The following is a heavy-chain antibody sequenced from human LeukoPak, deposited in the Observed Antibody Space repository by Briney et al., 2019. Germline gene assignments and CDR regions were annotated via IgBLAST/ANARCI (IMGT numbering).Heavy chain of an antibody. CDR1: GFTFSRDG. CDR2: ISGSGGST. J-gene: IGHJ3*02. Sequence: SGGSLRLSCAASGFTFSRDGMHWVRQAPGKGLEWVSAISGSGGSTYYADSVKGRFTISRDNSKNTLYLQMNSLRAEDTAVYYCAKPEGEVVTPYDAFDIWGQGTMVTVSS. D-gene: IGHD2-15*01. V-gene: IGHV3-23*01. CDR3: AKPEGEVVTPYDAFDI.